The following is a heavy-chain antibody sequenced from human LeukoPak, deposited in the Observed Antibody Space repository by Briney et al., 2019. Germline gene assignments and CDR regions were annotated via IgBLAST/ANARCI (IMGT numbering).Heavy chain of an antibody. CDR1: GFTFSDYY. V-gene: IGHV3-11*04. CDR2: ISSSGSTI. J-gene: IGHJ6*03. CDR3: ARRYCSSTSCPYYYYYYMDV. D-gene: IGHD2-2*01. Sequence: GGSLRLSCAASGFTFSDYYMSWIRQAPGKGLEWVSYISSSGSTIYYADSVKGRFTISRDNAKNSLYLQMNSLRAEDTAVYYCARRYCSSTSCPYYYYYYMDVWGKGTTVTVSS.